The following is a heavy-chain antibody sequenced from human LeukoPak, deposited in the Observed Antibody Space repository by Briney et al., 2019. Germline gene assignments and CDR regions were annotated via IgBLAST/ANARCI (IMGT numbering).Heavy chain of an antibody. D-gene: IGHD4-11*01. CDR1: GYTFTDYY. CDR2: INPNSGET. Sequence: ASEKVSCKTSGYTFTDYYIHWVRQAPGHERKWMGWINPNSGETNYAQKFQGRVTMTGDTSISTAYMELRRVTSADTAVYYCARDRDYSNTERGFDYWGQGTLVTVSS. V-gene: IGHV1-2*02. CDR3: ARDRDYSNTERGFDY. J-gene: IGHJ4*02.